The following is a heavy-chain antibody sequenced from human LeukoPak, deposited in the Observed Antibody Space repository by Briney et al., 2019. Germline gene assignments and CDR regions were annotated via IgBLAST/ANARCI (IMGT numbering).Heavy chain of an antibody. J-gene: IGHJ4*02. CDR3: ARDQDSSGYYYTYFDY. D-gene: IGHD3-22*01. Sequence: GGSLRLSCAASGFTFSSYSMNWVRQAPGKGLEGVSSISSSSSYIYSADSVKGRFTISRDNAKNSLYLQMSSLRAEDTAVYYCARDQDSSGYYYTYFDYWGQGTLVTVSS. V-gene: IGHV3-21*06. CDR2: ISSSSSYI. CDR1: GFTFSSYS.